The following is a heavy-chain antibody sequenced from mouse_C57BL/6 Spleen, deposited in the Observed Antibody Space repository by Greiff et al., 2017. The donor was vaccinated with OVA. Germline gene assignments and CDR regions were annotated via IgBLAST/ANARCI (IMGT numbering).Heavy chain of an antibody. CDR3: ASQYYGSSPLYFDV. Sequence: VQLQQSGAELVRPGSSVKLSCKASGYTFTSYWMHWVKQRPTQGLEWIGNIDPSDSETHYNQKFKDKATLTVDKSSSTAYMQLSSLTSEDSAVYYCASQYYGSSPLYFDVWGTGTTVTVSS. CDR2: IDPSDSET. CDR1: GYTFTSYW. J-gene: IGHJ1*03. V-gene: IGHV1-52*01. D-gene: IGHD1-1*01.